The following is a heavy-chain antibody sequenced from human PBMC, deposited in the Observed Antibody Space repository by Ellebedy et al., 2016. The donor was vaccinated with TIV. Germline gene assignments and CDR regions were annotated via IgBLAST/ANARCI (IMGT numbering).Heavy chain of an antibody. CDR2: ISAYNGNT. J-gene: IGHJ4*02. D-gene: IGHD3-10*01. Sequence: AASVKVSCKASGYTFTSYGISWVRQAPGQGLEWMGWISAYNGNTNYAQKLQGRVTMTTDTSTSTAYMELRSLRSDDTAVYYCARGTNYYGSGLVDYWGQGTLVTVSS. CDR3: ARGTNYYGSGLVDY. CDR1: GYTFTSYG. V-gene: IGHV1-18*01.